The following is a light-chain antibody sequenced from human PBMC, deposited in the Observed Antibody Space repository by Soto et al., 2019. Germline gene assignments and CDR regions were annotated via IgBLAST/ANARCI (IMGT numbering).Light chain of an antibody. J-gene: IGKJ1*01. CDR3: QQYNDYSGM. CDR1: QSISRW. Sequence: DLQLTQSPSTLSASVGDRITITCRASQSISRWLAWHQQKPGKAPRLLIYDASNLQRGVPSRFSGSGSGTEFILTITSLQPEDFATYYCQQYNDYSGMFGQGTKVDIK. CDR2: DAS. V-gene: IGKV1-5*01.